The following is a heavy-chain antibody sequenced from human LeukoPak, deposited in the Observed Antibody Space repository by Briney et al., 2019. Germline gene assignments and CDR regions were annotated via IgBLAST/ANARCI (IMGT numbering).Heavy chain of an antibody. J-gene: IGHJ4*02. CDR1: GFTFSSYA. D-gene: IGHD2-21*01. V-gene: IGHV3-23*01. CDR2: ISVTGDIT. CDR3: AESHISRHPLQYYFDL. Sequence: PGGSLRLSCAASGFTFSSYAMSWLRQTPQKGLEWVSGISVTGDITYYADSVKGRFTIARDNSRTTSYLQLNSLRADDTAVYYRAESHISRHPLQYYFDLWGQGGQVIVSS.